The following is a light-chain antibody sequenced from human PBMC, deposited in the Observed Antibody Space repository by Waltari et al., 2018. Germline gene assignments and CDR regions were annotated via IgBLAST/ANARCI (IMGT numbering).Light chain of an antibody. V-gene: IGLV3-21*04. CDR1: NIETKR. CDR3: QVWDDTTNSGV. J-gene: IGLJ3*02. CDR2: YDT. Sequence: YVVTQPPSVSVAPGKTATVTWGGHNIETKRVNWYQQKSGQAPVFVMFYDTDRPPGIPARFSGSNSGNTATLTISWVEAGDEADYHCQVWDDTTNSGVFGGGTRLSVL.